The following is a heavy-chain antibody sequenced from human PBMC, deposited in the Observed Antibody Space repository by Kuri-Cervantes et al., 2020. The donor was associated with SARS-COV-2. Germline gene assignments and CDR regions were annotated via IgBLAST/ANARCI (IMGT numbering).Heavy chain of an antibody. CDR1: GGSISSSSYY. Sequence: SETLSLTCTVSGGSISSSSYYWGWIRQPPGKGLEWIGSIYYSGSTYYNPSLKSRVTISVDTSKNQFSLKLSSVTAADTAVYYCARVQGSGNPALDACDIWGQGTTVTISS. J-gene: IGHJ3*02. V-gene: IGHV4-39*01. D-gene: IGHD3-3*01. CDR3: ARVQGSGNPALDACDI. CDR2: IYYSGST.